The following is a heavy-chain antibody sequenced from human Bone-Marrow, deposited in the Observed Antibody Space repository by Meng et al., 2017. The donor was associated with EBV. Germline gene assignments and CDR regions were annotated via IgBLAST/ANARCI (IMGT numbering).Heavy chain of an antibody. Sequence: QVQLQESGPGLVKPSETLALTCAVSGGSISSSSYYWGWIRQPPGKGLEWIGSLYYTGNTYYNPSLKSRVTIFVDTSKTQFSLKLNSVTAADTAVYYCARESSGYSSGFDHWGQGTLVTVSS. CDR2: LYYTGNT. V-gene: IGHV4-39*02. CDR1: GGSISSSSYY. D-gene: IGHD6-19*01. J-gene: IGHJ4*02. CDR3: ARESSGYSSGFDH.